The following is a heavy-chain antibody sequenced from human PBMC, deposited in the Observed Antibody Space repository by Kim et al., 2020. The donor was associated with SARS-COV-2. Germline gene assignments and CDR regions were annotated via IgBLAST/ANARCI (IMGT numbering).Heavy chain of an antibody. CDR3: AKGDSSGWSYYYYGMDV. Sequence: VRGRFTISRDNSKYTLYLQMNSLRAEDTAVYYCAKGDSSGWSYYYYGMDVWGQGTTVTVSS. V-gene: IGHV3-30*02. J-gene: IGHJ6*02. D-gene: IGHD6-19*01.